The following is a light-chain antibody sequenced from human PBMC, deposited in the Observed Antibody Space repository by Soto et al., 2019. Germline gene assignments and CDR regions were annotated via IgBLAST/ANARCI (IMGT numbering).Light chain of an antibody. CDR3: QQYNSYS. CDR1: QSISSW. Sequence: DIQMTQSPSTLSASVGGRVTITCRTSQSISSWLAWYQQKRGKAPKLLIYDASSLESGVPSRFSGSGSGTEFTLTISSLQPDDFATYYCQQYNSYSFGPGTKVDIK. CDR2: DAS. V-gene: IGKV1-5*01. J-gene: IGKJ3*01.